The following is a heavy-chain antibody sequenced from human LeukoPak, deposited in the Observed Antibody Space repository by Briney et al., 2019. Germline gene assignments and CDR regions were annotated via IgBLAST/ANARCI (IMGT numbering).Heavy chain of an antibody. D-gene: IGHD1-26*01. J-gene: IGHJ5*02. Sequence: SETLSLTCAVSGGSISSGGYSWSWIRQPPGKGLEWIGYIYHSGSTYYNPSLKSRVTMSVDTSKNQFSLKLSSVTAADTAVYYCARVGREWERWWFDPWGQGTLVTVSS. V-gene: IGHV4-30-2*01. CDR3: ARVGREWERWWFDP. CDR1: GGSISSGGYS. CDR2: IYHSGST.